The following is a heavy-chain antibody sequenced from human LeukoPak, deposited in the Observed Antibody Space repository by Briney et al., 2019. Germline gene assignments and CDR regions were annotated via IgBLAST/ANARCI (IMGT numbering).Heavy chain of an antibody. CDR1: GGSISSYY. J-gene: IGHJ5*02. V-gene: IGHV4-59*01. D-gene: IGHD3-22*01. Sequence: SETLSLTCTVFGGSISSYYWSWIRQPPGKGLEWIGYIYYSGSTNYNPSLKSRVTISVDTSKNQFSLKLSSVTAADTAVYYCARDRYYDSSGDRSGWFDPWGQGTLVTVSS. CDR3: ARDRYYDSSGDRSGWFDP. CDR2: IYYSGST.